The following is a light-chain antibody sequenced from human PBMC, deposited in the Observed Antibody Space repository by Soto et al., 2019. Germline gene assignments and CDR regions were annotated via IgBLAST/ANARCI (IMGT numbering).Light chain of an antibody. CDR2: EVN. V-gene: IGLV2-14*01. CDR3: SSYTSSGTHVV. J-gene: IGLJ2*01. Sequence: QSALTQPASMSGSPGQSITISCTGTSSDVGGYNYVSWYQQHPGKAPKLMIYEVNNRPSGVSNRFSGSKSGNTASLTISGLQAEDEADYYCSSYTSSGTHVVFGGGTKVTVL. CDR1: SSDVGGYNY.